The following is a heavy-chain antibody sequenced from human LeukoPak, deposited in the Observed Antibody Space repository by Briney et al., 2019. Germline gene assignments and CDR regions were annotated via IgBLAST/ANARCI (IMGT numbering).Heavy chain of an antibody. CDR3: TTLRLAASDH. V-gene: IGHV3-15*01. Sequence: GGSLRLSCAAAGFTFNDAWMSWVRQAPGKGREGVGRIKSKTDGGTIDYAAPVQDRFTISRDESRNTLYLQMNSLKTEGSGVYYCTTLRLAASDHWGQGTLVTVSS. CDR1: GFTFNDAW. D-gene: IGHD3-9*01. J-gene: IGHJ4*02. CDR2: IKSKTDGGTI.